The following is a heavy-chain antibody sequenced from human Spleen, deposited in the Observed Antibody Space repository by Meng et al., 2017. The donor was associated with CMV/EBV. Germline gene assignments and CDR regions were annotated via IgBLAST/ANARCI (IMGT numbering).Heavy chain of an antibody. V-gene: IGHV1-69*05. CDR1: SYP. CDR3: AREGIVVVPAAILRVGWFDP. Sequence: SYPISWVRQAPGQGLEWMGGIIPLFGPANYAQKFQGRVTITTDESTSTAYMELSSLRSEDTAVYYCAREGIVVVPAAILRVGWFDPWGQGTLVTVSS. D-gene: IGHD2-2*02. J-gene: IGHJ5*02. CDR2: IIPLFGPA.